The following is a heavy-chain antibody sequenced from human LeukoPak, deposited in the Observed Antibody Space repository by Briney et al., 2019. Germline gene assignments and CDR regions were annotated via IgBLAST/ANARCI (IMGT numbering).Heavy chain of an antibody. CDR2: IKQDGSEK. V-gene: IGHV3-7*01. D-gene: IGHD3-10*01. Sequence: PGGSLRLSCAASGFTFSSYAMHWVRQAPGKGLEWVANIKQDGSEKYYVDSVKGRFTISRDNAKNSLYLQMNSLRAEDTAVYYCARLCGSGSYYKEPIEYYFDYWGQGTLVTVSS. CDR3: ARLCGSGSYYKEPIEYYFDY. J-gene: IGHJ4*02. CDR1: GFTFSSYA.